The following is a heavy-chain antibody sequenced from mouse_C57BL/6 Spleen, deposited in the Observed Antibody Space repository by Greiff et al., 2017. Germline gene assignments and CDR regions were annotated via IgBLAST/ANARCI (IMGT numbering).Heavy chain of an antibody. Sequence: EVQRVESGGDLVKPGGSLKLSCAASGFTFSSYGLSWVRQTPDKRLEWVATISSGGSYTYYPDSVKGRFTISSDNAKNTLYLQMSSLKSEDTAMYYCARSRIYYDYDWYFDVWGTGTTVTVSS. CDR1: GFTFSSYG. D-gene: IGHD2-4*01. CDR2: ISSGGSYT. J-gene: IGHJ1*03. CDR3: ARSRIYYDYDWYFDV. V-gene: IGHV5-6*01.